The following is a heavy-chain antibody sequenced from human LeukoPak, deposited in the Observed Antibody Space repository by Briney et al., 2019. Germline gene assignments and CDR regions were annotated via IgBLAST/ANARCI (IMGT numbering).Heavy chain of an antibody. CDR1: GFTFSDYS. J-gene: IGHJ4*02. CDR2: ISGSGGST. Sequence: GGSLRLSCAASGFTFSDYSINWVRQAPGKGLEWVSAISGSGGSTYYADSVKGRFTISRDNSKNTLYLQMNSLRAEDTAVYYCAKSYYDSSGYSFDYWGQGTLVTVSS. V-gene: IGHV3-23*01. CDR3: AKSYYDSSGYSFDY. D-gene: IGHD3-22*01.